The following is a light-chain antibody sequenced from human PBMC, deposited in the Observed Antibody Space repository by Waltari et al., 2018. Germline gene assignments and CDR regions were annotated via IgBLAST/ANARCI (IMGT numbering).Light chain of an antibody. J-gene: IGKJ2*01. CDR1: RRAFAASKHKNY. Sequence: DIVMTQSPDSLAVSLGERATINCKSSRRAFAASKHKNYLSWYQQKPGQPPKLLIYWASTREAGVPDRFSGSGSGTEFTLTISSLQADDVAVYYCQQYQISPPEYAFGQGTKLEIK. V-gene: IGKV4-1*01. CDR3: QQYQISPPEYA. CDR2: WAS.